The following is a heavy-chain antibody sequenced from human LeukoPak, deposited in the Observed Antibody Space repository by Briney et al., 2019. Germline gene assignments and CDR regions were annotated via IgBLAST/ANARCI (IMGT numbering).Heavy chain of an antibody. D-gene: IGHD4-11*01. CDR1: GGSISSGGYY. CDR3: ASLQSLAPYYYYYYGMDV. V-gene: IGHV4-31*03. Sequence: SQTLSLTCTVSGGSISSGGYYWSWIRQHPGKGLEWIGYIYYSGSTYYNPSLKGRVTISVDTSKNQFSLKLSSVTAADTAVYYCASLQSLAPYYYYYYGMDVWGQGTTVTVSS. CDR2: IYYSGST. J-gene: IGHJ6*02.